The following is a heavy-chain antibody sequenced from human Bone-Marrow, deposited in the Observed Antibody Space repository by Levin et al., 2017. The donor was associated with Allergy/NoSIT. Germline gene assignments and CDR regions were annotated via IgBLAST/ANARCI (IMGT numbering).Heavy chain of an antibody. CDR1: RNSFTNHW. CDR2: IYPGDSDT. CDR3: ARLTGGYVDY. V-gene: IGHV5-51*01. Sequence: EVSCKGSRNSFTNHWIAWVRQTPGKGLEWMGIIYPGDSDTRYRASFQGQVTISADKSITTAYLQWSSLRASDTAMYYCARLTGGYVDYWGQGTLVTVSS. J-gene: IGHJ4*02. D-gene: IGHD2-8*02.